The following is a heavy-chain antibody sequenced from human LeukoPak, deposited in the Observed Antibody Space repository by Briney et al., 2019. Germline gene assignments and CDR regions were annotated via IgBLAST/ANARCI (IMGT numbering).Heavy chain of an antibody. Sequence: SETLSLTCTVSGGSISSSSYYWGWIRQPPGKGLEWIGSIYYSGSANYNPSLKSRVTISVDTSKNQFSLKLSSVTAADTAVYYCARHGSITGSFDIWGQGTMVTVSS. V-gene: IGHV4-39*01. CDR2: IYYSGSA. D-gene: IGHD3-10*01. CDR3: ARHGSITGSFDI. CDR1: GGSISSSSYY. J-gene: IGHJ3*02.